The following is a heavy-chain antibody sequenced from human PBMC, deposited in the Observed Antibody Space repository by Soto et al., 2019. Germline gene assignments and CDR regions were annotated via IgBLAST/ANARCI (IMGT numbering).Heavy chain of an antibody. CDR2: IYYSGST. CDR1: GGSISSSSYY. Sequence: PSETLSLTCTVSGGSISSSSYYWGWIRQPPGKGLEWIGSIYYSGSTYYNPSLKSRVTISVDTSKNQFSLKLSSVTAADTAVYYCARLLLWFGELLWVDYWGEGTLVTVPS. V-gene: IGHV4-39*01. J-gene: IGHJ4*02. CDR3: ARLLLWFGELLWVDY. D-gene: IGHD3-10*01.